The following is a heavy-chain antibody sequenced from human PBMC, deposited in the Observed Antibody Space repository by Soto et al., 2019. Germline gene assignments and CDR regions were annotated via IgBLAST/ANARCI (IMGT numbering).Heavy chain of an antibody. V-gene: IGHV1-69*02. CDR1: GDTFSIYT. J-gene: IGHJ4*02. CDR3: ARDRDNSNWPNFDS. Sequence: QVQLVQSGSEVKKPGSSVRVSCKTSGDTFSIYTISWVRQAPGQGLEWMGRVLPFLDITSYSQRFQGRVTKTADRTTTTAYMELTSLISDEAAVYYCARDRDNSNWPNFDSWGQGTLVTVSS. D-gene: IGHD6-13*01. CDR2: VLPFLDIT.